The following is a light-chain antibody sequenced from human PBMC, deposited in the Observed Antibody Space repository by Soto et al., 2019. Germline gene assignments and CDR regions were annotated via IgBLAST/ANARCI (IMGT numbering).Light chain of an antibody. CDR2: DAS. J-gene: IGKJ5*01. V-gene: IGKV1-33*01. Sequence: DIQMTQSPSSLSASVGDRVTITCQASQDISNHLNWYQQKPGKAPKLQIYDASNLETGVPSRFSGSGSGTDFTFTISSLQPEDIATYYCQQYDNLPITFGQGTRLEIK. CDR3: QQYDNLPIT. CDR1: QDISNH.